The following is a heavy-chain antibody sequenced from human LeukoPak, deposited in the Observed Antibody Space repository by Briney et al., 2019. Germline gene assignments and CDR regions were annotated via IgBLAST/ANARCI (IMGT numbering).Heavy chain of an antibody. J-gene: IGHJ4*02. CDR3: AIISTGDDFDY. V-gene: IGHV1-69*13. Sequence: GASVKVSCKASGYIFTSYNIYWVRQAPGQGLEWMGGIIPIFGTANYAQKFQGRVTITADESTSTAYMELSSLRSEDTAVYYCAIISTGDDFDYWGQGTLVTVSS. D-gene: IGHD4-17*01. CDR2: IIPIFGTA. CDR1: GYIFTSYN.